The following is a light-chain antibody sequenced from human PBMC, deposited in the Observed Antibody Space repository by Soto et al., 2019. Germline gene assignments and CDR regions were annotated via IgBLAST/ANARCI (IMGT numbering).Light chain of an antibody. V-gene: IGKV1-5*03. J-gene: IGKJ2*01. CDR2: KAS. CDR1: QSIGTW. CDR3: QQYNSYPYT. Sequence: DIQMTQSPSTLSASVGDRVTITCRASQSIGTWLAWFQQKPGKAPKLLIYKASSLESGVPSRFSGSRSGTDFTLTISDLQPDDCATYYCQQYNSYPYTFGQGTKLEIK.